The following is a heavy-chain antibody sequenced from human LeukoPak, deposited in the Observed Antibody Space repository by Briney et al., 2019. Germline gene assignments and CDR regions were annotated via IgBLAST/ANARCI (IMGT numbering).Heavy chain of an antibody. CDR2: IYYSGST. D-gene: IGHD3-22*01. Sequence: PSETLSLTCTVSAGSISSSSYSWGWIRQPPGKGLEWIGSIYYSGSTYYNPSLKSRVTISVDTSKNQFSLNLSSVTAADTAVYYCARDYDSSGYYHGGWGQGTLVTVSS. V-gene: IGHV4-39*07. CDR3: ARDYDSSGYYHGG. CDR1: AGSISSSSYS. J-gene: IGHJ4*02.